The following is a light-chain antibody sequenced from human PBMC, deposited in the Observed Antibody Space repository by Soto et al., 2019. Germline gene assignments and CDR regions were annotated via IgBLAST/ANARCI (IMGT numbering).Light chain of an antibody. CDR3: QQYNNWPRT. CDR1: QSVSSN. CDR2: GAS. Sequence: EIVMTQSPATLSVSPGERATLSCRASQSVSSNLAWYQQKPGQAPRLLIYGASTRATGIPARFSGSGSETEFTLTIGSLQSEDFAVYYCQQYNNWPRTFGQGTKLAIK. J-gene: IGKJ2*01. V-gene: IGKV3-15*01.